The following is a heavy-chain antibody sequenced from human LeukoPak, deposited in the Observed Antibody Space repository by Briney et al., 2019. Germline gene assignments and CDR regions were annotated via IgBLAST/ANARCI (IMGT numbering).Heavy chain of an antibody. CDR2: IIPIFGTA. D-gene: IGHD5-24*01. CDR3: ARGGVGYNSDYYYYMDV. Sequence: GASVKVSCKASGGTFSSYAISWVRQAPGQGLEWMGGIIPIFGTANYAQKFQGRVTITTDESTSTAYMELSSLRSEDTAVYYCARGGVGYNSDYYYYMDVWGKGTTVTVSS. J-gene: IGHJ6*03. V-gene: IGHV1-69*05. CDR1: GGTFSSYA.